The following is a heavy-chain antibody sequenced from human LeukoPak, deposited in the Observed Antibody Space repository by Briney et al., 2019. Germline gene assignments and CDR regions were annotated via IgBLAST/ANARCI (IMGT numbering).Heavy chain of an antibody. Sequence: SVKVSCKASGGTFSNYAINWVRQAPGQGLEWMGEIIPMFGVPNYAQKFQGRVTLTADESTSTAYMELSSLRSEDTAVYYCVRGRVMRGTHYVAGQDALDVWGQGTMVTVSS. V-gene: IGHV1-69*01. J-gene: IGHJ3*01. CDR1: GGTFSNYA. D-gene: IGHD1-26*01. CDR2: IIPMFGVP. CDR3: VRGRVMRGTHYVAGQDALDV.